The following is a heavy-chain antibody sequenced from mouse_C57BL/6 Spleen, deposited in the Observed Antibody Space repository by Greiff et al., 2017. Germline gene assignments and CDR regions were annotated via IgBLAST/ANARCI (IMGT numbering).Heavy chain of an antibody. J-gene: IGHJ4*01. Sequence: VQLQQPGAELVKPGASVKLSCKASGYTFTSYWMHWVKQRPGQGLEWIGMIHPNSGSTNYNEKFKSKATLTVDKSSSTAYMQLSSLTSEDSEVYYCAITTVVADYYAMDYWGQGTSVTVSS. V-gene: IGHV1-64*01. D-gene: IGHD1-1*01. CDR1: GYTFTSYW. CDR2: IHPNSGST. CDR3: AITTVVADYYAMDY.